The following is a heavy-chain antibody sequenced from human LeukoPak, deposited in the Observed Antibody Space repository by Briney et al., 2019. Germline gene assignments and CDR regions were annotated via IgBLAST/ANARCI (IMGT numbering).Heavy chain of an antibody. J-gene: IGHJ4*03. CDR3: ARETGQRTFDY. V-gene: IGHV3-33*01. Sequence: GGSLRLSCAASGFTLSSYGMHWVRQAPGKGLEWVAVIWNDGSNTYYADSVKGRFTMSRDEPKNTLYLQLNSLRAEDTAVYYCARETGQRTFDYWGTGTTVTVSS. CDR1: GFTLSSYG. CDR2: IWNDGSNT. D-gene: IGHD1-1*01.